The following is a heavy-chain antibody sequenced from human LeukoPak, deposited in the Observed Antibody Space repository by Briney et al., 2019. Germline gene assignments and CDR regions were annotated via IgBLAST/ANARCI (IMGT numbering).Heavy chain of an antibody. V-gene: IGHV4-30-4*01. Sequence: SETLSLTCTVSGGSISSGDYYWSWIRQPRGKGLGWIGYIYYSGSTYYNPSPKSRVTISVDTSKNQFSLKLSSVTAADTAVYYCASEGGITMVRGVINYWGQGTLVTVSS. CDR3: ASEGGITMVRGVINY. CDR2: IYYSGST. D-gene: IGHD3-10*01. CDR1: GGSISSGDYY. J-gene: IGHJ4*02.